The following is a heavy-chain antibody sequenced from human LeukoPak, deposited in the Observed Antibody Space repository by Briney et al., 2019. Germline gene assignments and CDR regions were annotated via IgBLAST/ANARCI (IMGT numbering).Heavy chain of an antibody. Sequence: GGSLRLSYAASGFSLSGYWMHWVRQAPGKGLVWVSRIGFDGSGTTYADSVKGRFTISRDTSKNTLYPQMNSLRDEDAAVYHCTRVQAGRSGLMDVWGRGTTVTVSS. CDR1: GFSLSGYW. CDR3: TRVQAGRSGLMDV. J-gene: IGHJ6*02. D-gene: IGHD2-8*02. CDR2: IGFDGSGT. V-gene: IGHV3-74*01.